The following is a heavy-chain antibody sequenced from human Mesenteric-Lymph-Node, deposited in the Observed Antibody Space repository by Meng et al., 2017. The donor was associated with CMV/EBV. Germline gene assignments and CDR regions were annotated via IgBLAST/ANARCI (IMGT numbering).Heavy chain of an antibody. J-gene: IGHJ6*02. CDR1: GFNVSSNY. CDR3: ARAGIYDFWSCPSGMDV. D-gene: IGHD3-3*01. Sequence: GGSLRLSCAASGFNVSSNYMNWVRQAPGKRLEWVSVIYSGGSTYYADSANGRFTLSRDNSKNTLYLQMNSLRAEDTAVYYCARAGIYDFWSCPSGMDVWGQGTTVTVSS. CDR2: IYSGGST. V-gene: IGHV3-53*01.